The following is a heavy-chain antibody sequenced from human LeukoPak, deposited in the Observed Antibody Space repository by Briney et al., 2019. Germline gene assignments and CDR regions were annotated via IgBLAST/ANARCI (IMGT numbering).Heavy chain of an antibody. CDR3: ARDSNGFYYFNY. V-gene: IGHV4-39*02. CDR2: IYYSGST. D-gene: IGHD3-22*01. J-gene: IGHJ4*02. CDR1: GVSISSSSYY. Sequence: SETLSLTCTVSGVSISSSSYYWGWIRQPPGKGLEWIGSIYYSGSTYYNPSLKSRVTISVDTSKNQFSLKLSSVTAADTALYYCARDSNGFYYFNYWGQGTLVTVSS.